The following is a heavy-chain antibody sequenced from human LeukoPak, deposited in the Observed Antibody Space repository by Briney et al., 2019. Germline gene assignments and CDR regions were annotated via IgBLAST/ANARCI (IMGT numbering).Heavy chain of an antibody. CDR3: ARRAGAYSHPYDY. CDR2: IYSDNT. Sequence: PGGSLRLSCVVSGFTVSTNYMSWVRQAPGKGLEWVSFIYSDNTHYSDSVKGRFTISRDNSKNTLYLQMNSLRAEDTAVYYCARRAGAYSHPYDYWGQGTLVTVSS. V-gene: IGHV3-53*01. D-gene: IGHD4/OR15-4a*01. CDR1: GFTVSTNY. J-gene: IGHJ4*02.